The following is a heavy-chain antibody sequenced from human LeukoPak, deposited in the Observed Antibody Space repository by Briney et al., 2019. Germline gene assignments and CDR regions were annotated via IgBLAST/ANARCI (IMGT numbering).Heavy chain of an antibody. CDR1: GGSISSGSYY. Sequence: SETLSLTCTVSGGSISSGSYYWSWIRQPAGKGLEWIGRIYTSGSTNCNPSLKSRVTISVDTSKNQFSLKLSSVTAADTAVYYCAMDSGSYSFDSWGQGTLVTVSS. J-gene: IGHJ4*02. CDR3: AMDSGSYSFDS. D-gene: IGHD1-26*01. V-gene: IGHV4-61*02. CDR2: IYTSGST.